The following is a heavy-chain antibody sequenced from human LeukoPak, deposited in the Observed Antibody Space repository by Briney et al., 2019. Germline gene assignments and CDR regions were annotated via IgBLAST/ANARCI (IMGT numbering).Heavy chain of an antibody. V-gene: IGHV3-7*03. CDR2: INHNGNVN. D-gene: IGHD3-16*01. J-gene: IGHJ6*02. Sequence: GGSLRLSCAASGFTFGSYWMNWARQAPGKGLEWVASINHNGNVNYYVDSVKGRFTISRDNAKNSLYLQMSNLRAEDTAVYFCARGGGLDVWGQGAAVTVSS. CDR3: ARGGGLDV. CDR1: GFTFGSYW.